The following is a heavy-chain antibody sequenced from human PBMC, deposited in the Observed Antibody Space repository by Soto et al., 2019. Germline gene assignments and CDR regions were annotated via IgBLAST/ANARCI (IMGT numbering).Heavy chain of an antibody. CDR2: MFYGVST. CDR1: VSSFNSSGYY. CDR3: AGLPSRHFVEY. V-gene: IGHV4-39*01. J-gene: IGHJ4*02. Sequence: PSETLSLTCTVSVSSFNSSGYYWGWIRQPPGKGLEWIGSMFYGVSTYYNPSLKSRVTVSVYTSKNQFSLNLRSVAAGHTDVYYRAGLPSRHFVEYWGQGALATVS. D-gene: IGHD2-21*01.